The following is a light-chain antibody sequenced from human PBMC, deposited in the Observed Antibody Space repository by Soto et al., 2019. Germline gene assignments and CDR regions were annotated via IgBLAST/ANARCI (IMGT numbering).Light chain of an antibody. V-gene: IGLV1-44*01. CDR1: SSNIGSNT. Sequence: QSVLTQPPSASGTPGQRVTISCSGSSSNIGSNTVNWYQQLPGTAPKLLIYSNNQRPSGVPDRFSGSESGTSASLAISGLQSEDEADYYCAAWDDSVKGPVFGGGTKVTVL. CDR3: AAWDDSVKGPV. CDR2: SNN. J-gene: IGLJ2*01.